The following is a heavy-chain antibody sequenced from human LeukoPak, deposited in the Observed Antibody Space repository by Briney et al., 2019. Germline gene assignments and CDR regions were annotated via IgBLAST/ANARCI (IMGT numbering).Heavy chain of an antibody. CDR1: GFAFSGHG. V-gene: IGHV3-33*03. CDR2: IWFDGTRI. D-gene: IGHD6-25*01. CDR3: AKQSGSIGNFDH. Sequence: GGSLRLSCAATGFAFSGHGMHWVRRAPGKGLEWLTTIWFDGTRIHYAESVKGRFTISRDNSKNTLYLLMDTLRVDDTAMYYCAKQSGSIGNFDHWGQGTQVTVSS. J-gene: IGHJ4*02.